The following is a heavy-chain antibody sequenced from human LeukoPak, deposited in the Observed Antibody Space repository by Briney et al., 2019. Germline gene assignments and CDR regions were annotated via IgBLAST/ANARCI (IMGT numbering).Heavy chain of an antibody. J-gene: IGHJ4*02. Sequence: GGSLRLSCAASGFTFSDYWMPWVRQAPGKGLEWVANVKQDSSQKYYMDSVKGRFTISRDNAKTSLYLQLNSLRAEDTAMYYCVRDTGGSGSYPDYWGQGTLVTVSS. CDR2: VKQDSSQK. D-gene: IGHD1-26*01. V-gene: IGHV3-7*01. CDR1: GFTFSDYW. CDR3: VRDTGGSGSYPDY.